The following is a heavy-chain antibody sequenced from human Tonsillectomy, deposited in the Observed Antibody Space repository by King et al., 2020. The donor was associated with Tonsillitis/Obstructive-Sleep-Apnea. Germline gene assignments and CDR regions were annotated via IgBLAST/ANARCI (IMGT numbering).Heavy chain of an antibody. J-gene: IGHJ4*02. D-gene: IGHD1-26*01. CDR3: ARAPYSGSFLDY. CDR2: IYYSGST. CDR1: GASISSYY. V-gene: IGHV4-59*08. Sequence: VQLQESGPGLVKPSETLSLTCTVSGASISSYYWSWIRQPPGKGLEWIGYIYYSGSTNYNPSLESRVTISVDTSKNQFSLKLNSVTAADTAVYYGARAPYSGSFLDYWGQGTLVTVSS.